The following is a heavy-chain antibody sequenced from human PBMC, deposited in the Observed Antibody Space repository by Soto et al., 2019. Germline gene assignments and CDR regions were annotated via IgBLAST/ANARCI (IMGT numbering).Heavy chain of an antibody. CDR2: ISGSSNII. J-gene: IGHJ6*02. CDR3: ARGFDLQYGMDV. CDR1: GFTLSPYS. Sequence: EAPLVESGGGLVQRGGSVRLSCAASGFTLSPYSMNWVRQAPGKGLEWISYISGSSNIINYADSVKGRFTISRDNTKNSLDLHMNSLRDEDTAVYYCARGFDLQYGMDVWGQGTTVTVSS. D-gene: IGHD3-10*01. V-gene: IGHV3-48*02.